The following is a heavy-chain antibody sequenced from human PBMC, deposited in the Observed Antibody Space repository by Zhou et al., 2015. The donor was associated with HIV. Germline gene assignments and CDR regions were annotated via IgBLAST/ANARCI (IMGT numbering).Heavy chain of an antibody. Sequence: QVELVQSGAEVKKPGASVKVSCKASGYTFTTYGITWVRQAPGQGLEWMGWVSPHNDDTKYTQKFQGRVTMTTETSRSTAYMELTGLTSDDTALYLCARTGIVGPTTFDYWGPGTLVIVS. CDR3: ARTGIVGPTTFDY. V-gene: IGHV1-18*01. CDR1: GYTFTTYG. D-gene: IGHD1-26*01. J-gene: IGHJ4*02. CDR2: VSPHNDDT.